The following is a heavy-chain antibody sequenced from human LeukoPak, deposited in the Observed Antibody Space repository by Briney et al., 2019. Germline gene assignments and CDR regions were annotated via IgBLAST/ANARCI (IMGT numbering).Heavy chain of an antibody. D-gene: IGHD3-22*01. J-gene: IGHJ4*02. CDR2: ISSSSSYI. Sequence: PGGSLRLSCAGSGFTFNTYNMNWVRQAPGKGLEWVSSISSSSSYIYYADSVKGRFTISRDNAKNSLYLQMNSLGAEDTAVYYCARLYDGSAYHADHFDYWGQGTLVIVSS. V-gene: IGHV3-21*01. CDR3: ARLYDGSAYHADHFDY. CDR1: GFTFNTYN.